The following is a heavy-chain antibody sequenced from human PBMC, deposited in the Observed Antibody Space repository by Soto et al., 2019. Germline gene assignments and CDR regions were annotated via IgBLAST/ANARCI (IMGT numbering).Heavy chain of an antibody. D-gene: IGHD2-2*03. CDR1: GFTFSDFA. Sequence: EVQVLESGGGLVQPGGSLRLSCAATGFTFSDFAMRWVRQAPGKGLEWVSRIYGGGNGPHYADSVKGRVTISRDNSKNTLYLQMNSLRAADTAVYYCAKMEEMDPWTYSFDYWGQGTLVTVSS. CDR3: AKMEEMDPWTYSFDY. CDR2: IYGGGNGP. V-gene: IGHV3-23*01. J-gene: IGHJ4*02.